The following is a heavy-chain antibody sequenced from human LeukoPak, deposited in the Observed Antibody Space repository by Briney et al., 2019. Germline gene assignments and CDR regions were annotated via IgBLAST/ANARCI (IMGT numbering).Heavy chain of an antibody. V-gene: IGHV3-23*01. CDR2: ISGSAGST. CDR1: AFTFRNYA. CDR3: AKGRGAEMAAALNY. D-gene: IGHD6-13*01. J-gene: IGHJ4*02. Sequence: GGSLRLSCAASAFTFRNYAMSWVRQAPGKGLEWVSGISGSAGSTSYADSVKGRFTISRDNSKDTLFLQMNSLRADDTAVYSCAKGRGAEMAAALNYWGQRALVTVSS.